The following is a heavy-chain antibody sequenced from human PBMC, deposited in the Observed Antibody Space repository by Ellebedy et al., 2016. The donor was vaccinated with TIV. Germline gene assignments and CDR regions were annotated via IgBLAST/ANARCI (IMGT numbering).Heavy chain of an antibody. V-gene: IGHV3-7*03. Sequence: PGGSLRLSCAGSGFTFSFYWMSWVRQAPGKGPEWVANINKDVSEKFYVDSVKGRFTISRDNAKNSLYLQMNSLRAEDTAVYYCASPPGVVALWGQGTLVTVSS. J-gene: IGHJ4*02. CDR1: GFTFSFYW. D-gene: IGHD3-10*01. CDR2: INKDVSEK. CDR3: ASPPGVVAL.